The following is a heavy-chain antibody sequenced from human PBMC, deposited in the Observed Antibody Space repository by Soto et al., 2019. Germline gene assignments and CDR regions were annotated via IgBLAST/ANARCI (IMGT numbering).Heavy chain of an antibody. J-gene: IGHJ4*02. V-gene: IGHV3-21*01. CDR2: ISSSSSYI. CDR1: GFTFSSYS. D-gene: IGHD2-15*01. Sequence: EVQLVESGGGLVKPGGSLRLSCAASGFTFSSYSMNWVRQAPGKELEWVSSISSSSSYIYYADSVKGRFTISRDNAKNSLYLQMNSLRAEDTAVYYCARGRGSGGSVDYWGQGTLVTVSS. CDR3: ARGRGSGGSVDY.